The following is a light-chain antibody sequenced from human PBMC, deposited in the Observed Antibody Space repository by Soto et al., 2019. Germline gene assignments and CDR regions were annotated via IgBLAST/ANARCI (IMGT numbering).Light chain of an antibody. CDR2: EVN. V-gene: IGLV2-8*01. CDR3: SSYAGSSNV. Sequence: QSVLTQPPSASGSPGQSGAIPCTGTSSDVGGYNYVSWYQQHPGKAPKLMIYEVNKRPSGVPDRFSGSKSGNTASLTVSGLQAEDEADYYCSSYAGSSNVFGTGTKVTVL. J-gene: IGLJ1*01. CDR1: SSDVGGYNY.